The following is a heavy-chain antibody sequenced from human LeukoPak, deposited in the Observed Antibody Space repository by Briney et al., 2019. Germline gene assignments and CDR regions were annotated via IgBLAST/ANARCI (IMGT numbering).Heavy chain of an antibody. V-gene: IGHV3-66*01. J-gene: IGHJ6*02. Sequence: PGGSLRLSCAASGFTVSSNYMSWVRQAPGKGLEWVSVIYSGGSTYYADSVKGRFTISRDNSKNTLYLQMNSLRAEDTAVYYCARDNKWLVGVYYYYGMDVWGQGTTVTVSS. CDR2: IYSGGST. CDR3: ARDNKWLVGVYYYYGMDV. CDR1: GFTVSSNY. D-gene: IGHD6-19*01.